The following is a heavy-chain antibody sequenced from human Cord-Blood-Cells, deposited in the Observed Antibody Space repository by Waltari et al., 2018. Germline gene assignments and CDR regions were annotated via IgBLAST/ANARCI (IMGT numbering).Heavy chain of an antibody. CDR2: IYYSGST. CDR3: ARHSYHYDSSGYYFDY. D-gene: IGHD3-22*01. V-gene: IGHV4-39*01. CDR1: GGSISSSSYY. J-gene: IGHJ4*02. Sequence: QLQLQESGPGLVKPSETLSLTCTVSGGSISSSSYYCGWIREPPGKGLEWIGSIYYSGSTYYNPSLKSRVTISVDTSKNQFSLKLSSVTAADTAVYYCARHSYHYDSSGYYFDYWGQGTLVTVSS.